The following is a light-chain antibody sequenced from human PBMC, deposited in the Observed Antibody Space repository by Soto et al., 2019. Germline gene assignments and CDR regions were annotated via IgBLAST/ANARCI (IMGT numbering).Light chain of an antibody. V-gene: IGKV3D-20*02. J-gene: IGKJ1*01. CDR2: GAS. CDR3: QQRSNWPPT. Sequence: EIVLTQSPGTLSLSPGERATLSWRASQTVSSNYLAWFQQKGGQAPRLLIFGASSRAAGIPDRFSGSVSGTDFTLTISSLEPEDFAVYYCQQRSNWPPTFGQGTKVDIK. CDR1: QTVSSNY.